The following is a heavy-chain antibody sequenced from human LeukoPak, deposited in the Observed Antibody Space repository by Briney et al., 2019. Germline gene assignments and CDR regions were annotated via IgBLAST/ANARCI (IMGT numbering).Heavy chain of an antibody. CDR3: ARELYSGYDLDYVWGSLDY. V-gene: IGHV3-11*04. J-gene: IGHJ4*02. Sequence: GGSLRLSCAASGFTFSDYYMSWIRQAPGKGLEWVSYISSSGSTIYYADSVKGRFTISRDNAKNSLYLQMNSLRAEDTAVYYCARELYSGYDLDYVWGSLDYWGQGTLVTVSS. CDR1: GFTFSDYY. CDR2: ISSSGSTI. D-gene: IGHD3-16*01.